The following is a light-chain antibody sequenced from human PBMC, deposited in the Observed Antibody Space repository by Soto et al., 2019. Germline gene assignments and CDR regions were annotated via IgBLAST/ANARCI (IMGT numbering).Light chain of an antibody. Sequence: DIQMTQSPSSVSASVGDRVTITCPASQGISNWLAWYQQKPGKAPSLLIHAASSLQSGVPSRFSGSGYGTDFTLTISSLQPEDFVTYFCQQANSLPVTFGPGTKVDIK. CDR1: QGISNW. CDR2: AAS. CDR3: QQANSLPVT. V-gene: IGKV1-12*01. J-gene: IGKJ3*01.